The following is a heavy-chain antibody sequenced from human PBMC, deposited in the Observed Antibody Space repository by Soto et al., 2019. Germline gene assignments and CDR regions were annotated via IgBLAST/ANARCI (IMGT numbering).Heavy chain of an antibody. CDR3: ARGPDDSGDYVPGYYGMDV. Sequence: EVQLVESGGGLVQPGGSLRLSCAASGFTVSSNYMSWVRQAPGKGLEWVSVIYSGGSTYYADSVKGRFTISRHNSKNTMYLQMNSLRAEDTAVYYCARGPDDSGDYVPGYYGMDVWGQGTTVTVSS. J-gene: IGHJ6*02. D-gene: IGHD4-17*01. V-gene: IGHV3-53*04. CDR1: GFTVSSNY. CDR2: IYSGGST.